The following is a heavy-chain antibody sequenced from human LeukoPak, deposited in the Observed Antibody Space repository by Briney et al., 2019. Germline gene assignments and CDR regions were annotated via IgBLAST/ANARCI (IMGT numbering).Heavy chain of an antibody. CDR2: ITTYNGNT. CDR1: GYTFTTYG. CDR3: ASQEYGSGSH. V-gene: IGHV1-18*01. J-gene: IGHJ4*02. D-gene: IGHD3-10*01. Sequence: ASVKVSCKASGYTFTTYGITWVRQAPGQGLEWMGWITTYNGNTNYAQNLQGRVTITADESTSTAYMELSSLRSEDTAVYYCASQEYGSGSHWGQGTLVTVSS.